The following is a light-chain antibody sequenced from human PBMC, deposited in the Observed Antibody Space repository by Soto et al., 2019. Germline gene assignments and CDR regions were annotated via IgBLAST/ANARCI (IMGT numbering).Light chain of an antibody. CDR2: GAS. Sequence: EIVVTHSLRTLSFYTRERATLSCRASQSVSSSYLAWYQQKPGQAPRLLIYGASSRATGIPDRFSGSGSGTDFTLTICRLEPEDFAVYYCQQYNTRSTFGQGTKVDIK. CDR1: QSVSSSY. J-gene: IGKJ1*01. CDR3: QQYNTRST. V-gene: IGKV3-20*01.